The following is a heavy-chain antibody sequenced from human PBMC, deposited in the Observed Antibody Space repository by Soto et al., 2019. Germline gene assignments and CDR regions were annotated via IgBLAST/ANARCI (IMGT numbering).Heavy chain of an antibody. CDR1: GFTFSIYP. V-gene: IGHV3-23*01. J-gene: IGHJ4*02. Sequence: EVQLLASGGCLVRPGGSLRLSCAASGFTFSIYPMTWVRQGPGKGLEWVSTIGGSGTGFNTDYADSVKGRFVISRDQSKNTVYLKMNRLSAEDTALSYCARVAPYWSTTTCDRDSWGQGTRLTVPS. CDR2: IGGSGTGFNT. CDR3: ARVAPYWSTTTCDRDS. D-gene: IGHD2-2*01.